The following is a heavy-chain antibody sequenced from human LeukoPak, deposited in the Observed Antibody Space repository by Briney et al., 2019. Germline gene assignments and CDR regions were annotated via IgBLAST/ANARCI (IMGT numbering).Heavy chain of an antibody. CDR3: ARIGYRSSSFDY. D-gene: IGHD6-19*01. Sequence: GGSLRLSCAASGFTFSSYTMNWVRQPPGKGLEWVSNIGTSSTTIYYADSVKGRFTISRDNAKNSASLQMISLRAEDTAVYYCARIGYRSSSFDYWGQGTLVTVSS. J-gene: IGHJ4*02. CDR2: IGTSSTTI. CDR1: GFTFSSYT. V-gene: IGHV3-48*04.